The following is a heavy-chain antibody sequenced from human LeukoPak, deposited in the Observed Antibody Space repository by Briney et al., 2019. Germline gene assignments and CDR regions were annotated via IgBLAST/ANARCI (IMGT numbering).Heavy chain of an antibody. J-gene: IGHJ6*02. V-gene: IGHV3-30*18. Sequence: PGGSLRLLCGASGFIFSSYCMHWVSQAPGKGLEWVAVISYDGSNKYYADSVKGRFTISRDNSKNTLYLQMNSLRAEDRAVYYCAKDVVLPYPRPEPYYYYYGMDVWGQGTTVTVSS. CDR2: ISYDGSNK. CDR3: AKDVVLPYPRPEPYYYYYGMDV. D-gene: IGHD1-14*01. CDR1: GFIFSSYC.